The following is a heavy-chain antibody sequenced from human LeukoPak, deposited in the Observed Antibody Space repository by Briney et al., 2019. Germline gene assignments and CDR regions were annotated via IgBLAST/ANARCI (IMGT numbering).Heavy chain of an antibody. J-gene: IGHJ4*02. CDR2: INPKGST. D-gene: IGHD5-24*01. Sequence: PSETLSLSCGVYVESLSGYYWSWVRQPPGKGLEWIAEINPKGSTNYNPSLKSRVTLSADTSQKQISLTLKSVTAAHPALYYCSRRRLGYYFAYWGQGTLFTVSS. CDR3: SRRRLGYYFAY. CDR1: VESLSGYY. V-gene: IGHV4-34*01.